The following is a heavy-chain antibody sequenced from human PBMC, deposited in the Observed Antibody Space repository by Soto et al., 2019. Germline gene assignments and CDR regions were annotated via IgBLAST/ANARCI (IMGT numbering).Heavy chain of an antibody. J-gene: IGHJ4*02. D-gene: IGHD3-22*01. Sequence: ASVKVSCKASGYTFTGYYMHWVRQAPGQGLEWMGWINPNSGGTNYAQKFQGWVTMTRDTSISTAYMELSRLRSDDTAVYYCARGSYYDSRTYYFGCWGQGTLVIVSS. V-gene: IGHV1-2*04. CDR2: INPNSGGT. CDR3: ARGSYYDSRTYYFGC. CDR1: GYTFTGYY.